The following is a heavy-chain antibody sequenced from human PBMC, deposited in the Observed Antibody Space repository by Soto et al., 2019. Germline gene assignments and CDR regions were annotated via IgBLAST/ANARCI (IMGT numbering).Heavy chain of an antibody. Sequence: QVQLVQSGAEVKTPGSSVKVSCKASGGTFNSYSIDWVRQAPGQGFEWMGGIIPMSGRPNYAQRFQGRVTFSADKSTTTFYMEVNSLTHEDTAVYYCTRRGRQSANWFDPWGQGTLVTVSS. CDR1: GGTFNSYS. CDR2: IIPMSGRP. CDR3: TRRGRQSANWFDP. J-gene: IGHJ5*02. V-gene: IGHV1-69*06.